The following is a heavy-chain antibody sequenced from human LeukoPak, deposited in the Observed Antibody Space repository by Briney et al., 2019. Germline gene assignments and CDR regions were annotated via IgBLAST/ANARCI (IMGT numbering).Heavy chain of an antibody. CDR2: IYYSGST. D-gene: IGHD6-6*01. Sequence: SETLPLTCTVSGGSISSSSYYWGWIRQPPGKGLEWIGSIYYSGSTYYNPSLKSRVTISVDTSKNQFSLKLSSVTAADTAVYYCARTGYSSSFPDYWGQGTLVTVSS. CDR3: ARTGYSSSFPDY. V-gene: IGHV4-39*01. J-gene: IGHJ4*02. CDR1: GGSISSSSYY.